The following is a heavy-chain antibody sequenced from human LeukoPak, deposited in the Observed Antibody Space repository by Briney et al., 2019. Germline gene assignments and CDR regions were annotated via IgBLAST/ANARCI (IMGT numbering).Heavy chain of an antibody. J-gene: IGHJ6*02. CDR3: ARGPTVVPNLPRDDYYYYGMDV. D-gene: IGHD4-23*01. CDR2: IIPIFGTA. Sequence: SVKVSCKASGGTLSSYAISWVRQAPGQGLEWMGGIIPIFGTANYAQKFQGRVTITADESTSTAYMELSSLRSEDTAVYYCARGPTVVPNLPRDDYYYYGMDVWGQGTTVTVSS. V-gene: IGHV1-69*13. CDR1: GGTLSSYA.